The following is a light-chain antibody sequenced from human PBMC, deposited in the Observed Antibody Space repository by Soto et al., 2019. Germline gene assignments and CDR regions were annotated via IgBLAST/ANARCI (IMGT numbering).Light chain of an antibody. CDR1: QSVSRF. CDR2: SAS. CDR3: QQRYNWPTT. V-gene: IGKV3-11*01. Sequence: IVLTQSPATLSLSPGERATLSCRASQSVSRFLAWYQQKPGQVPRLLIYSASERATGIPARFSGSGSGTDFTLTIISLEPEDFAVYYCQQRYNWPTTFGQGTRLEVK. J-gene: IGKJ5*01.